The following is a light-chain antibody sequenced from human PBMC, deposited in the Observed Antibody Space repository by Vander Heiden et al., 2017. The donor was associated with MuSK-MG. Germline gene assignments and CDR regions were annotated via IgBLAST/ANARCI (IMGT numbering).Light chain of an antibody. J-gene: IGKJ4*02. V-gene: IGKV1-39*01. CDR1: QSISSY. CDR2: AAS. Sequence: IQQTQTPSLLSASVGDRVTITCRARQSISSYLNWYQKKPEEAPKLLIYAASRLKSRVPSRFSGRGSGTDFTLTISRLQAEDFATYYCQQSDSTPWTFGGGTKVEIK. CDR3: QQSDSTPWT.